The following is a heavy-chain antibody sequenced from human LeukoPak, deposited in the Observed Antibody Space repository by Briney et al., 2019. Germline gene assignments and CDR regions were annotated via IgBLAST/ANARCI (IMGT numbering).Heavy chain of an antibody. CDR2: INPNSGAT. V-gene: IGHV1-2*02. Sequence: ASVKVSCKASGYTFTGYYIHWVRQAPGQGLEWMGWINPNSGATNYAPRFQGRVTMTRDTSITTAYMELSSLTSDDAAVYYCARGNYYYDRSGYYPLGAFDIWGQGTMVTVSS. D-gene: IGHD3-22*01. J-gene: IGHJ3*02. CDR1: GYTFTGYY. CDR3: ARGNYYYDRSGYYPLGAFDI.